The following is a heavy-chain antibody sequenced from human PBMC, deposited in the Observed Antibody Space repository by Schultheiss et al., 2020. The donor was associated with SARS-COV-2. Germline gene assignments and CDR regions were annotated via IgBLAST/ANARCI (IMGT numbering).Heavy chain of an antibody. Sequence: GGSLRLSCAASGFTFSSYGMHWVRQAPGKGLVWVSRINSDGSSTSYADSVKGRFTISRDNAKNTLYLQMNSLRAEDTAVYYCARAGYPPRLRGVIIDEAYFYYYVMVVWGQGTTVTVSS. J-gene: IGHJ6*02. CDR1: GFTFSSYG. CDR3: ARAGYPPRLRGVIIDEAYFYYYVMVV. CDR2: INSDGSST. V-gene: IGHV3-74*01. D-gene: IGHD3-10*01.